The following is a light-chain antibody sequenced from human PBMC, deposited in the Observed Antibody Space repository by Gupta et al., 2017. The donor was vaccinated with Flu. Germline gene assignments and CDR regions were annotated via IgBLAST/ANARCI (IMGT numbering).Light chain of an antibody. CDR2: EVT. J-gene: IGLJ3*02. CDR1: SSDVGGYTY. CDR3: ASYAGSNSWV. V-gene: IGLV2-8*01. Sequence: TSSDVGGYTYVSWYQQHPGKAPKLMIYEVTKRPSGVPDRFSGSKSDNTASLTVSGLQAEDEADYYCASYAGSNSWVFGGGTKLTVL.